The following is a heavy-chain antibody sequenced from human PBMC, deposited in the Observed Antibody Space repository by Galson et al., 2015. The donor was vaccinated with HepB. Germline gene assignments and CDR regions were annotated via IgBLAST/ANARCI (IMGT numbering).Heavy chain of an antibody. Sequence: SLRLSCAASRFTFGDYPMSWFRQAPGKGLEWVGFIRSKAYGGTTEYAASVKGRFTISRDDSKSIAYLQMNSLKTEDTAVYYCSRFMGLDFWTPYGGMDVWGQGTTVTVSS. V-gene: IGHV3-49*03. CDR1: RFTFGDYP. CDR3: SRFMGLDFWTPYGGMDV. D-gene: IGHD3/OR15-3a*01. J-gene: IGHJ6*02. CDR2: IRSKAYGGTT.